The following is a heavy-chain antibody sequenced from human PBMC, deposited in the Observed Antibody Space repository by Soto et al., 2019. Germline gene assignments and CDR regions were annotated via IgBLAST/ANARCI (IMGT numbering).Heavy chain of an antibody. CDR1: GFTFGAYA. Sequence: LRLSCTAAGFTFGAYAMSWVRQAPGTGLEWVGFIRSKAYGGTTEYAASVKGRFTISRDDSKSIAYLQMNSMKTEDTAVYYCTRVIAYYYYGMDVWGQGTTVIVSS. CDR3: TRVIAYYYYGMDV. J-gene: IGHJ6*02. D-gene: IGHD2-21*01. V-gene: IGHV3-49*04. CDR2: IRSKAYGGTT.